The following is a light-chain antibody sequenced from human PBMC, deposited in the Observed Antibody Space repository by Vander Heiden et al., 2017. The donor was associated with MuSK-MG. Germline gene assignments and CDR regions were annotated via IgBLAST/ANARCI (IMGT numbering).Light chain of an antibody. CDR3: QQYGSWGWS. Sequence: EIDLTQSPGTLSVSAGERASLSCRASRSVTNSLIAWYQQKPGQAPRLLMYHAFVRATGTPVRFSGSGSGTDFTLTIISLEPEDFAMYFCQQYGSWGWSFGQGTKVEFK. V-gene: IGKV3-20*01. J-gene: IGKJ1*01. CDR1: RSVTNSL. CDR2: HAF.